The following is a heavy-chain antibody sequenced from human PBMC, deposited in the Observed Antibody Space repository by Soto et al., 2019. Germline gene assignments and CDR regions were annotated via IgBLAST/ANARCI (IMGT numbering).Heavy chain of an antibody. Sequence: ESGGGLVQPGGSLRLSCAASGFTFSNYAMTWVRQAPGKGLEWVSVITGSGGGTYFVDSVKGRFTISRDNSKNTVYLQMNSLRAEDPAVYYCAKRPLTAAGFDYWGQGTLVTVSS. D-gene: IGHD6-13*01. CDR1: GFTFSNYA. V-gene: IGHV3-23*01. CDR2: ITGSGGGT. CDR3: AKRPLTAAGFDY. J-gene: IGHJ4*02.